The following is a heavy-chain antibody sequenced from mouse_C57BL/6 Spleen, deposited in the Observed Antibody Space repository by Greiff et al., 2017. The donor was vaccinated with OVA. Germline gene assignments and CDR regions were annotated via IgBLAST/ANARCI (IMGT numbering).Heavy chain of an antibody. D-gene: IGHD2-3*01. CDR2: IYPGDGDT. V-gene: IGHV1-82*01. J-gene: IGHJ3*01. CDR3: AREDGYYLAWFAY. Sequence: VKLQQSGPELVKPGASVKISCKASGYAFSSSWMNWVKQRPGKGLEWIGRIYPGDGDTNYNGKFKGKATLTADKYSSTAYMQLSSLTSEDSAVYFCAREDGYYLAWFAYWGQGTLVTVSA. CDR1: GYAFSSSW.